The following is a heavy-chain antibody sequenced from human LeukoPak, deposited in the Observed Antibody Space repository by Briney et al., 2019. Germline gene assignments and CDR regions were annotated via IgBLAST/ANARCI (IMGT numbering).Heavy chain of an antibody. V-gene: IGHV4-59*08. CDR1: GGSISSYY. D-gene: IGHD5-18*01. Sequence: SETLSFTCTVSGGSISSYYWSWIRQPPGKGLEWIGYIYYSGSTNYNPSLKSRVTISIDTSKNQFSLKLSSVTAADTAVYYCAKLSRGTAMAYYWGQGTLVTVSS. CDR3: AKLSRGTAMAYY. J-gene: IGHJ4*02. CDR2: IYYSGST.